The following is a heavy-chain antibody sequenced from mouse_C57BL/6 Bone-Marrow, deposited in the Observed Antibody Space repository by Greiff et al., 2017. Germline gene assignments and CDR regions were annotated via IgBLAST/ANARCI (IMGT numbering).Heavy chain of an antibody. J-gene: IGHJ4*01. CDR3: ARHGGLRLGYAMDY. Sequence: EVQRVESGGDLVKPGGSLKLSCAASGFTFSSYGMSWVRQTPDKRLEWVATISSGGSYTYYPDSVKGRFTISRDNAKNTLYLQMSSLKSEDTAMYYCARHGGLRLGYAMDYWGQGTSVTVSS. V-gene: IGHV5-6*01. D-gene: IGHD2-4*01. CDR2: ISSGGSYT. CDR1: GFTFSSYG.